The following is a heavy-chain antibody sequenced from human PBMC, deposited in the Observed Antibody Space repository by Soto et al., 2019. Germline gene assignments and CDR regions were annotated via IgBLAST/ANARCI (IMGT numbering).Heavy chain of an antibody. V-gene: IGHV4-59*01. CDR1: GGPISSYY. Sequence: QVQLQESGPGLVNPSETLSLTCTVSGGPISSYYWSWIRQPPGKGLEWIGYIDYSGSTNYNPSLKSRVTISLDRSKNQFSLKLSSVTAADTAVYYCASRNKGYYYGMDVWGQGTTVTVSS. J-gene: IGHJ6*02. CDR2: IDYSGST. CDR3: ASRNKGYYYGMDV.